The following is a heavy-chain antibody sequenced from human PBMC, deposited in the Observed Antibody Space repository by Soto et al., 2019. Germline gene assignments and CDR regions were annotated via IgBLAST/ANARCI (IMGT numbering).Heavy chain of an antibody. CDR1: AGYIAAGYYS. V-gene: IGHV4-30-2*01. CDR2: IYNSGST. D-gene: IGHD3-9*01. Sequence: SETQSLPCAVSAGYIAAGYYSWSWIRQPPGKGLEWIGFIYNSGSTYYNSSLKSRVTISVDRSKNHFFLNLTSVTAADTAVYYCATYRKFCQIWGQGTKVTVSS. J-gene: IGHJ3*02. CDR3: ATYRKFCQI.